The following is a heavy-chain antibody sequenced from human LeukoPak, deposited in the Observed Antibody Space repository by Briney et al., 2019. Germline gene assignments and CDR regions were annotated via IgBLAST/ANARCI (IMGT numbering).Heavy chain of an antibody. CDR1: GFTFSTYS. Sequence: PGGSLRLTCAASGFTFSTYSMNWVRQAPGKGLEWVSYISSSSSTIYYADSVKGRFTISRDNAKNSLFLQMNNLRDEDTAVYYCVRGWRSNSLDYWGQGTLVTVSS. J-gene: IGHJ4*02. V-gene: IGHV3-48*02. CDR3: VRGWRSNSLDY. D-gene: IGHD4-11*01. CDR2: ISSSSSTI.